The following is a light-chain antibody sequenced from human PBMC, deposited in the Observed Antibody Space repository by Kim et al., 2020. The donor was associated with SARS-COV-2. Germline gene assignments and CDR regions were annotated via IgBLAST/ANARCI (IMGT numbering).Light chain of an antibody. J-gene: IGKJ4*01. CDR1: QSVSSD. V-gene: IGKV3-15*01. CDR2: GAS. Sequence: SPEERVTLSCRASQSVSSDLAWYQHKPGQAPRLLIYGASTRATGIPARFSGSGSGTEFTLTISSLQSEDFAIYYCQQYNNWPPVTFGGGTKVDIK. CDR3: QQYNNWPPVT.